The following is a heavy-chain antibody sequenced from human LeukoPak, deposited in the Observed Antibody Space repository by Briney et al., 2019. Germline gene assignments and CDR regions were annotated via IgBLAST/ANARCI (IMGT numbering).Heavy chain of an antibody. D-gene: IGHD3-22*01. J-gene: IGHJ4*02. V-gene: IGHV4-39*07. CDR2: IYYSGST. CDR3: ARDLSSWGISYYDSSVNDY. CDR1: GGSISSSSYY. Sequence: PSETLSLTCTVSGGSISSSSYYWGWIRQPPGKGLEWIGSIYYSGSTYYNPSLKSRVTISVDTSKNQFSLKLSSVTAADTAVYYCARDLSSWGISYYDSSVNDYWGQGTLVTVSS.